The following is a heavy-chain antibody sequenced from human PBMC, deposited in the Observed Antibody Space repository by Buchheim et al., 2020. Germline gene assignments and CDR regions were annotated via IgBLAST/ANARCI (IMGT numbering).Heavy chain of an antibody. Sequence: QVQLVQSGAEVMRPGASVKVSCKASGYTFSDYYINWVRQAPGQGLEWMGIISPRGGRANYAQKFQGRVSMTTATSTSTAYMELSSLTSEDTAVYYCARDDYSYYFMDVWGKGTT. CDR3: ARDDYSYYFMDV. D-gene: IGHD2-21*01. J-gene: IGHJ6*03. V-gene: IGHV1-46*01. CDR1: GYTFSDYY. CDR2: ISPRGGRA.